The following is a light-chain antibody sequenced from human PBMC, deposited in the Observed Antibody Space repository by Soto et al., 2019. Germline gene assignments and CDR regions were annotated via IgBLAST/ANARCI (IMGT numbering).Light chain of an antibody. CDR2: GAS. CDR1: QSVSSNY. V-gene: IGKV3-20*01. Sequence: ENVLTQSPGTLSLSPGERATLSCRASQSVSSNYLAWYQQKPGQPPRLLIYGASSSATGIPDRFSGSGSGTDFTLTINRLEPEDFAVYYCQQYSSSPWTFGQGTKVEIK. CDR3: QQYSSSPWT. J-gene: IGKJ1*01.